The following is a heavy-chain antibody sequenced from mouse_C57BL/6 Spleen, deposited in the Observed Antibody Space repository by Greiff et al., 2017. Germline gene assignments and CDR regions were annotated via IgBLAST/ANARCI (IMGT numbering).Heavy chain of an antibody. Sequence: EVKLMESGGGLVKPGGSLKLSCAASGFTFSDYGMHWVRQAPETGLEWVAYISSGSSTIYYAATVKGRFTISRDNAKNTLFLQMTSLRSEDTAMYYCARDYGSSYGYWGQGTTLTVSS. CDR3: ARDYGSSYGY. V-gene: IGHV5-17*01. CDR1: GFTFSDYG. J-gene: IGHJ2*01. CDR2: ISSGSSTI. D-gene: IGHD1-1*01.